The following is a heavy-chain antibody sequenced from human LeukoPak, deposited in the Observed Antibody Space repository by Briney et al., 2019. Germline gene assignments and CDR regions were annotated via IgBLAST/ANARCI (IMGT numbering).Heavy chain of an antibody. CDR1: GFTFSSYA. J-gene: IGHJ4*02. V-gene: IGHV3-23*01. Sequence: PGGSLRLSYAASGFTFSSYAMSWVRQAPGKGLEWVSAISGSGGSTYYADSVKGRFTISRDNSKNTLYLQMNSLRAEDTAVYYCAKDRGSSSWYGEFDYWGQGTLVTVSS. CDR3: AKDRGSSSWYGEFDY. CDR2: ISGSGGST. D-gene: IGHD6-13*01.